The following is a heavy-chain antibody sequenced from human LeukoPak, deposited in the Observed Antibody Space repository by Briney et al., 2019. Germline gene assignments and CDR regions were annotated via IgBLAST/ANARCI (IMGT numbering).Heavy chain of an antibody. J-gene: IGHJ4*02. Sequence: SETLSLTCAGYGASSSGYYWSWIRQPPGKGLEWIGEINHSGSTNYNPSLKSRVTISVDTSKNQFSLKLSSVTAADTAVYYCARDGPIGVYYWGQGTLVTVSS. CDR1: GASSSGYY. CDR2: INHSGST. D-gene: IGHD3-16*01. V-gene: IGHV4-34*01. CDR3: ARDGPIGVYY.